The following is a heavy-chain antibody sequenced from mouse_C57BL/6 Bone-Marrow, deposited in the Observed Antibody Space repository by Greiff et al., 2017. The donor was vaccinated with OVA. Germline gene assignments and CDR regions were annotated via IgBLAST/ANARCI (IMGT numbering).Heavy chain of an antibody. V-gene: IGHV1-15*01. D-gene: IGHD4-1*01. CDR1: GYTFTDYE. CDR2: IDPETGGT. Sequence: QVQLKESGAELVRPGASVTLSCKASGYTFTDYEMHWVKQTPVHGLEWIGAIDPETGGTAYNQKFKGKAILTADKSSSTAYMELRSLTSEDSAVYYCTRYWDERDWYFDVWGTGTTVTVSS. J-gene: IGHJ1*03. CDR3: TRYWDERDWYFDV.